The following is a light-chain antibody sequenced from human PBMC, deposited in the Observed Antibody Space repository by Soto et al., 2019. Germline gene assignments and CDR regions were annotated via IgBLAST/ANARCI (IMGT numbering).Light chain of an antibody. J-gene: IGLJ2*01. CDR1: SSNIGSFYD. CDR2: GDN. V-gene: IGLV1-40*01. CDR3: QSYDNSLSHVV. Sequence: QAVVTQPPSVSGAPGQRVTIPCTGSSSNIGSFYDVHWYQQLPGTVPKLLIYGDNNRPSGVPDRFSGSKSGTSASLAITGLHPEDEADYYCQSYDNSLSHVVFGGGTKLTVL.